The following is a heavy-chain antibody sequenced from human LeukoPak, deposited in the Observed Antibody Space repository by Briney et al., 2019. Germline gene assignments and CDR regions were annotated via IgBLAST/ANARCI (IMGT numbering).Heavy chain of an antibody. CDR3: GREIPSGSYAPDY. Sequence: PGGSLRLPCAASGFTFSSYSMNWVRQAPGKGLEWVSYISSSGRSILYADSVKGRFTVSRDNAKNSLYLQMNNLRAEDTAVYYCGREIPSGSYAPDYWGQGILVIVSS. CDR2: ISSSGRSI. V-gene: IGHV3-21*05. D-gene: IGHD1-26*01. CDR1: GFTFSSYS. J-gene: IGHJ4*02.